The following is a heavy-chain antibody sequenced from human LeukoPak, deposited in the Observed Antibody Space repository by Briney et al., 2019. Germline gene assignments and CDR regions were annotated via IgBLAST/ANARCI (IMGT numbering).Heavy chain of an antibody. V-gene: IGHV4-59*12. CDR1: GGSITNYY. CDR3: AREVATNGVCYPDY. D-gene: IGHD2-8*01. CDR2: IYYTGGT. J-gene: IGHJ4*02. Sequence: SETLSLTCTVSGGSITNYYWAWIRQPPGKGLEWIGNIYYTGGTKYNPSLRSRVTISVDPSKNQFSLKLSSVTAADTAVYYCAREVATNGVCYPDYWGQGTLVTVSS.